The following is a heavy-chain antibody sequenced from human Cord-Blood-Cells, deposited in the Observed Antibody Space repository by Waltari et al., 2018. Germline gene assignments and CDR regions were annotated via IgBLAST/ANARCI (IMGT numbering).Heavy chain of an antibody. CDR1: GGSISSGDYY. V-gene: IGHV4-30-4*01. CDR3: ARESIEYSSSDPQGVYFDY. D-gene: IGHD6-6*01. J-gene: IGHJ4*02. Sequence: QVQLQESGPGLVKPSQTLSLTCTVSGGSISSGDYYWSWIRQPPGKGLEWIGYIYYSGSTYYNPSLKSRVTISVDTSKNQFSLKLSSVTAADTAVYYCARESIEYSSSDPQGVYFDYWGQGTLVTVSS. CDR2: IYYSGST.